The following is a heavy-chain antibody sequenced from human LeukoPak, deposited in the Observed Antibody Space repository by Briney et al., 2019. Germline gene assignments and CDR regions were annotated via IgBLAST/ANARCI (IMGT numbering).Heavy chain of an antibody. CDR3: ARDPSLDY. Sequence: PGGSLRLSCAASGFTFSSYAMHWVRRAPGKGLEWVAVISYDGSNKYYADSVKGRFTISRDNSKNTLYLQMNSLRAEDTAVYYCARDPSLDYWGQGTLVTVSS. J-gene: IGHJ4*02. CDR1: GFTFSSYA. CDR2: ISYDGSNK. V-gene: IGHV3-30-3*01.